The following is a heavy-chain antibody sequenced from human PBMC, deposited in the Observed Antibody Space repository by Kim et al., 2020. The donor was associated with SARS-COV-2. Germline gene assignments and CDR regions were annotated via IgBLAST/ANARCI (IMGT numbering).Heavy chain of an antibody. D-gene: IGHD3-10*01. V-gene: IGHV1-3*01. CDR1: GYTFTSYA. Sequence: ASVKVSCKASGYTFTSYAMHWVRQAPGQRLEWMGWINAGNGNTKYSQKFQGRVTITRDTSASTAYMELSSLRSEDTAVYYCARAGGWFGGARDYFDYWGQGTLVTVSS. CDR3: ARAGGWFGGARDYFDY. J-gene: IGHJ4*02. CDR2: INAGNGNT.